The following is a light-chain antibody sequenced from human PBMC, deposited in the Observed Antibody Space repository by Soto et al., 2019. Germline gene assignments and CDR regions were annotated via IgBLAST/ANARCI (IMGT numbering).Light chain of an antibody. CDR3: QQYNNWPPIT. Sequence: EIVLTQSPGTLSLSPGERGTLSCRASQSVTISYLAWYHQKPGQAPRLLIYDTSTRATGIPARFSGSGSGTEFTLTISSLQSEDFAVYYCQQYNNWPPITFGQGTRLEI. J-gene: IGKJ5*01. V-gene: IGKV3-15*01. CDR2: DTS. CDR1: QSVTISY.